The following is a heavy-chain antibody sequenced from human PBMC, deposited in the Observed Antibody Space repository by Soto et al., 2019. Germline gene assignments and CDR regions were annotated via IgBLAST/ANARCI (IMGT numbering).Heavy chain of an antibody. V-gene: IGHV3-23*01. CDR1: GLTFSSYA. J-gene: IGHJ2*01. Sequence: EVQLLESGGGLVQPGGSLRLSCAASGLTFSSYAMSWVRQAPGKGLEWVSAVRGTSGTTYYADSVKGRFTISRDNSKNTLYLQMNSLRADDTAVYYCAKDLRGPEAATWYFDLWGRGTLVTVSS. D-gene: IGHD2-15*01. CDR3: AKDLRGPEAATWYFDL. CDR2: VRGTSGTT.